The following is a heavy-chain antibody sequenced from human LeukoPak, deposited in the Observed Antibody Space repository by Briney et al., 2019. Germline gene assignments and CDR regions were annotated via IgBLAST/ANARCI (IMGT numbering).Heavy chain of an antibody. J-gene: IGHJ4*02. D-gene: IGHD5-24*01. CDR1: GGSISSHY. CDR2: IYYSGST. CDR3: ARVRPGDGFDFDY. Sequence: SETLSLTCTVSGGSISSHYWSWIRQPPGKGLEWFGYIYYSGSTNYNPSLKSRVTISVNTSKNQFSLKLSSVAAADTAVYYCARVRPGDGFDFDYWGQGTLVTVSS. V-gene: IGHV4-59*11.